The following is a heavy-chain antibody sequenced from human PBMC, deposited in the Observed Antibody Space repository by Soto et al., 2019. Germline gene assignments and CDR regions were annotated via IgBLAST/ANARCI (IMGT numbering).Heavy chain of an antibody. J-gene: IGHJ4*02. V-gene: IGHV3-48*02. CDR1: GSTFSSYS. CDR2: ISGSSSDI. CDR3: ARDGNGGLDY. D-gene: IGHD3-16*01. Sequence: GGSLRLSCAASGSTFSSYSMNWVRQAPGKGLEWVSYISGSSSDIYYADSVKGRFTISRDNAKNSLFLQMNSLRDEDTAMYYCARDGNGGLDYWGQGTLVTVSS.